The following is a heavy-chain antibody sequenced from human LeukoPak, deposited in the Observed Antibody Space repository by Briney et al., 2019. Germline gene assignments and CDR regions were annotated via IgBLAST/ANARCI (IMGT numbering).Heavy chain of an antibody. D-gene: IGHD4-11*01. CDR3: ARGPTLTTDY. CDR1: GGSVSSYYYH. Sequence: SETLSLTCTVSGGSVSSYYYHWDWHRPPPGMRLEWLGYIYSSGSTNYNPSLKSRVTMSLDTSKNQFSLHLSSVTAADTAVYYCARGPTLTTDYWGQGTLATVSS. J-gene: IGHJ4*02. CDR2: IYSSGST. V-gene: IGHV4-61*01.